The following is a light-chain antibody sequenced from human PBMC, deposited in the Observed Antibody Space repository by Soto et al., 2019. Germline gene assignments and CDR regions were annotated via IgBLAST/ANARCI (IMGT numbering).Light chain of an antibody. CDR2: STN. V-gene: IGLV8-61*01. CDR1: SGSVSTGYY. CDR3: VLYMGSGIWV. J-gene: IGLJ3*02. Sequence: QTVVTQEPSFSVSPGGTVTLTCGLSSGSVSTGYYPSWYQQTPGQAPRTLIYSTNTRSSGVPDRFSGSILGNKAALTITGAQADDDSDYYCVLYMGSGIWVFGGGTKLTVL.